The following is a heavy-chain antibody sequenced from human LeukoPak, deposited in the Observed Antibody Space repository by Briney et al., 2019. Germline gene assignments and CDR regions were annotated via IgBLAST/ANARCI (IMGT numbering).Heavy chain of an antibody. J-gene: IGHJ5*02. CDR1: GFTFSSNW. D-gene: IGHD3-10*01. CDR3: AKVGGSGSYPSWFDP. Sequence: PGGSLRLSCAASGFTFSSNWMHWVRQAPGKGLVWVSRINSDGTTTSYGDSVKGRFTISRDNAKNTLYLQMNSLRAEDRAVYYCAKVGGSGSYPSWFDPWGQGTLVTVSS. V-gene: IGHV3-74*01. CDR2: INSDGTTT.